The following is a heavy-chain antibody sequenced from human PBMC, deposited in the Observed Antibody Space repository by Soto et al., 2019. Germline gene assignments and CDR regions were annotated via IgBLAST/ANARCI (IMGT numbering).Heavy chain of an antibody. D-gene: IGHD2-2*02. J-gene: IGHJ6*02. V-gene: IGHV3-7*03. CDR3: ARGYLVDV. Sequence: LRLSCVASGFTLSTHWMTWVRQAPGKGLEWVANIKQTGSEKYYVDSVKGRFTISRDDAENSLYLQMNSLRVEDTAVYYCARGYLVDVWGQGTTATVSS. CDR2: IKQTGSEK. CDR1: GFTLSTHW.